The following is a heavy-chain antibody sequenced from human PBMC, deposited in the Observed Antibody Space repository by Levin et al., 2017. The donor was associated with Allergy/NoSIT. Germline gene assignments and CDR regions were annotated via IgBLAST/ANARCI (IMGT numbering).Heavy chain of an antibody. D-gene: IGHD2-15*01. V-gene: IGHV3-48*03. CDR1: GFTFSSYE. J-gene: IGHJ4*02. CDR2: ISSSGSTI. CDR3: ARDCSGGSCY. Sequence: GGSLRLSCAASGFTFSSYEMNWVRQAPGKGLEWVSYISSSGSTIYYADSVKGRFTISRDNAKNSLYLQMNSLRAEDTAVYYCARDCSGGSCYWGQGTLVTVSS.